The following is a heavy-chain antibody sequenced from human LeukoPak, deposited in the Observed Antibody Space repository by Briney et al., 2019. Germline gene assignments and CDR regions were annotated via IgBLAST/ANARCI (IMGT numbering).Heavy chain of an antibody. J-gene: IGHJ6*03. V-gene: IGHV4-59*01. CDR2: IYYSGST. Sequence: SETLSLTCTVSGGSISSYYWSWIRQPPGKGLEWIGYIYYSGSTNYNPSLKSRVTISVDTSKNQSSLKLSSVTAADTAVYYCARDRSPYYDILTGYSYYYYYMDVWGKGTTVTVSS. CDR1: GGSISSYY. D-gene: IGHD3-9*01. CDR3: ARDRSPYYDILTGYSYYYYYMDV.